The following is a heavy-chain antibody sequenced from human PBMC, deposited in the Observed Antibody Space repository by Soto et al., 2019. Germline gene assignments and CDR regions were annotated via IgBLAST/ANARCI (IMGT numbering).Heavy chain of an antibody. CDR1: GGSISSSSYY. CDR2: IYYSGST. V-gene: IGHV4-39*01. CDR3: ARRMPRGWHNTFDY. Sequence: QLQLQESGPGLVKPSETLSLTCTVSGGSISSSSYYWGWIRQPPGKGLEWIGSIYYSGSTYYNPSLKSRVTISVDTSKNQFSLKLSSVTAADTAVYYCARRMPRGWHNTFDYWGQGTLVTVSS. J-gene: IGHJ4*02. D-gene: IGHD6-19*01.